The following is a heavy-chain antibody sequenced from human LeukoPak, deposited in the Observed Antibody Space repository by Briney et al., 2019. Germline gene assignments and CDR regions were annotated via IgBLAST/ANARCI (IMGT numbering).Heavy chain of an antibody. CDR3: AREERVATISFDY. Sequence: SETLSLTCAVYGGSFSGYYWSWIRQPPGKGLEWIGEINHSGSTNYNPSLKSRVTISVDTSKNQFSLKLSSVTAADTAVYYCAREERVATISFDYWGQGTLVTVSS. CDR2: INHSGST. D-gene: IGHD5-12*01. V-gene: IGHV4-34*01. J-gene: IGHJ4*02. CDR1: GGSFSGYY.